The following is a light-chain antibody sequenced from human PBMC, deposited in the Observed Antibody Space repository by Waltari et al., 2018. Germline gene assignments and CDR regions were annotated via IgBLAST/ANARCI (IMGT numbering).Light chain of an antibody. J-gene: IGLJ3*02. CDR1: HSNL. CDR2: DVY. CDR3: NSYTSTTTPNWV. V-gene: IGLV2-14*03. Sequence: QSTLTQPASVSGSTGQSITISCTGVHSNLVSWYQQLPGKVPKLILYDVYNRPSGVSSRFSGSKSGNTASLTISGLQAEDEADYYCNSYTSTTTPNWVFGGGTKLTVL.